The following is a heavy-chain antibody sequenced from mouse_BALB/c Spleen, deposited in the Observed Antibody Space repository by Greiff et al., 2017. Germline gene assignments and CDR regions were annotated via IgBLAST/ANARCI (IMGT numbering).Heavy chain of an antibody. D-gene: IGHD2-2*01. CDR3: AWLRRDGWYFDV. V-gene: IGHV5-17*02. J-gene: IGHJ1*01. CDR2: ISSGSSTI. Sequence: EVKVVESGGGLVQPGGSRKLSCAASGFTFSSFGMHWVRQAPEKGLEWVAYISSGSSTIYYADTVKGRFTISRDNPKNTLFLQMTSLRSEDTAMYYCAWLRRDGWYFDVWGAGTTVTVSS. CDR1: GFTFSSFG.